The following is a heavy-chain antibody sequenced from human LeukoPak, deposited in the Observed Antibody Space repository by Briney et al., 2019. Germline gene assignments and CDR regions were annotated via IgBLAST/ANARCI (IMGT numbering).Heavy chain of an antibody. CDR1: GFTFSDYA. J-gene: IGHJ6*02. V-gene: IGHV3-23*01. CDR3: AKFRISIVSYYYYYGMDV. CDR2: ISDSGGST. Sequence: PGGSLRLSCAASGFTFSDYAMTWVRQAPGKGLEWVSTISDSGGSTYYADSVKGRFTISRDNSENTLYLQMNSLRAEDTAVYYCAKFRISIVSYYYYYGMDVWGQGTTVTVSS. D-gene: IGHD3-16*02.